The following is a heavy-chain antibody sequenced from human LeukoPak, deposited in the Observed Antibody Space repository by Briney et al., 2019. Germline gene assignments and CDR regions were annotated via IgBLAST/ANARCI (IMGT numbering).Heavy chain of an antibody. Sequence: ETLSLTCNVSGGSISSSGYYWGWMRQPPGKGLEWIGSIYHSGRTCYNPSLKSRVTIFVDTSKNQFSLKLSSVTAAETAVYYCARQEGATDYWGQGTLVTVSS. CDR3: ARQEGATDY. CDR2: IYHSGRT. CDR1: GGSISSSGYY. D-gene: IGHD1-26*01. J-gene: IGHJ4*02. V-gene: IGHV4-39*01.